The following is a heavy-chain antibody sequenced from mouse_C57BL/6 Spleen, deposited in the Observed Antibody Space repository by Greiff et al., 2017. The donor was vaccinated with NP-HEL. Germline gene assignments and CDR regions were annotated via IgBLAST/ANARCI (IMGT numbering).Heavy chain of an antibody. J-gene: IGHJ4*01. CDR2: LLPGSGST. Sequence: QVQLQQSGAELMKPGASVKLSCKATGYTFTGYWIEWVKQRPGHGLEWIGELLPGSGSTNYNEKFKGKATFTADTSSNTAYMQLSSLTTEDSAIYYCAPITTVVATDYAMDYWGQGTSVTVSS. CDR3: APITTVVATDYAMDY. D-gene: IGHD1-1*01. V-gene: IGHV1-9*01. CDR1: GYTFTGYW.